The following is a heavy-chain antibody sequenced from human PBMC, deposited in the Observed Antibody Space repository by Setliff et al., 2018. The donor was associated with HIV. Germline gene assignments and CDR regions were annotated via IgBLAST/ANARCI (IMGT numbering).Heavy chain of an antibody. Sequence: SETLSLTCAVSGGSMRSSGYSWTWIRQAPGKGLEWVGYIYYNGNAYYNPSLKSRVTISIDTSKNQFSLNLTSVTAADTAVYYCASRIYYYDSNNFLREEGFDPWGQGTLVTVSS. D-gene: IGHD3-22*01. J-gene: IGHJ5*02. CDR1: GGSMRSSGYS. CDR3: ASRIYYYDSNNFLREEGFDP. V-gene: IGHV4-30-2*03. CDR2: IYYNGNA.